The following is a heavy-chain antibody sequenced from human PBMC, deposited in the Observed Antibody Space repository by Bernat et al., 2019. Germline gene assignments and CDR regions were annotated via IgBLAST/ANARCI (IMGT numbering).Heavy chain of an antibody. J-gene: IGHJ2*01. Sequence: QVQLVESGGGVVQPGRSLRLSCAASGFTVSSYAMHWVRQVPGKGVEWVAVISYDGSNKSSADSVKGRFTISRDNSTNTLYLQMNSLRAEDTAVYYCARDGGGAVADNWYFDLWGRGTLVTVSS. CDR3: ARDGGGAVADNWYFDL. V-gene: IGHV3-30-3*01. CDR2: ISYDGSNK. D-gene: IGHD6-19*01. CDR1: GFTVSSYA.